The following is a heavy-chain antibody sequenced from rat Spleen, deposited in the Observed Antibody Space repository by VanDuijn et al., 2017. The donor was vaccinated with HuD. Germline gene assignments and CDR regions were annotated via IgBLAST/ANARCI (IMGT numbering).Heavy chain of an antibody. Sequence: EVQLVESGGGLVQPGRSLKLSCAASGFTFSHYDMAWVRQAPAKGLEWVASIRSSGGSTYYRDSVKGRFTVSRDNAKSTLYLQMDSLRSEDTATYYRARRYYSGPLSVGFDYWGQGVMVTVSS. D-gene: IGHD1-1*01. CDR2: IRSSGGST. V-gene: IGHV5S23*01. J-gene: IGHJ2*01. CDR3: ARRYYSGPLSVGFDY. CDR1: GFTFSHYD.